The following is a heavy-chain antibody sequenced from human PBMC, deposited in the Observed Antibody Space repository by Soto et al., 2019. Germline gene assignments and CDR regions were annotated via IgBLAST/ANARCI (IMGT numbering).Heavy chain of an antibody. V-gene: IGHV3-30*03. CDR1: GFTFSSYG. CDR3: ARDQGVVTANPYYYYYGMDV. CDR2: ISYDGSNK. Sequence: SLRLSCAASGFTFSSYGMHWVRQAPGKGLEWEAVISYDGSNKYYADSVKGRFTISRDNSKNTLYLQMNSLRAEDTAVYYCARDQGVVTANPYYYYYGMDVWGQGTTVTVS. D-gene: IGHD2-21*02. J-gene: IGHJ6*02.